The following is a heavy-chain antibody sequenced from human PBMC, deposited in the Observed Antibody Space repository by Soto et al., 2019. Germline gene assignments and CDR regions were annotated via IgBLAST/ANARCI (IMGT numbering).Heavy chain of an antibody. CDR3: ALRSMAVVPEY. J-gene: IGHJ4*02. CDR1: GDSISSYY. CDR2: LYYGRSA. V-gene: IGHV4-59*01. Sequence: QVQLQESGPGLVKPSETLSLTCAVSGDSISSYYCMWIRQPPGKGLESIGYLYYGRSANYNPSLKRRLTLSVDTSPNHCSLTLSSMTAADTAVYYCALRSMAVVPEYWGQGTLVTVSS. D-gene: IGHD3-22*01.